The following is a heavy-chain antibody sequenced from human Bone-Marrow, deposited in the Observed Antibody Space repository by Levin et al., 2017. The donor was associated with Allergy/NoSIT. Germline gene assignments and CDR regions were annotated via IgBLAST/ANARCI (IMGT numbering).Heavy chain of an antibody. J-gene: IGHJ4*02. CDR2: IYYSGTT. D-gene: IGHD3-3*01. V-gene: IGHV4-59*01. CDR1: GGSFSSYY. CDR3: ARGDFWSAYCDY. Sequence: GSLRLSCTVSGGSFSSYYWSWVRQPPGKGLEWVGYIYYSGTTNYNPSLKSRVTMSVDTSKNQFSLKLSSVTAADTAVYYCARGDFWSAYCDYWGQGTLVAVSP.